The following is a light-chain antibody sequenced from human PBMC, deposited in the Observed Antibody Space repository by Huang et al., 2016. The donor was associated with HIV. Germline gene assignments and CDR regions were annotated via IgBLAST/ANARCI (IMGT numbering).Light chain of an antibody. CDR3: QQSYSTPIT. V-gene: IGKV1-39*01. Sequence: DIQMTQSPSSLSASVGDRFTITCRASQSISSYLNWYQQKQGKAPKLLIYAASSLQSGVPSRFSGSGSGTDFTLTISSLQPEDFATYYCQQSYSTPITFGQGTRLEIK. CDR2: AAS. J-gene: IGKJ5*01. CDR1: QSISSY.